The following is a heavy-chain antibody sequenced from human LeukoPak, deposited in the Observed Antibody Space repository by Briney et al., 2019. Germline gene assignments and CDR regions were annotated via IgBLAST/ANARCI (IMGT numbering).Heavy chain of an antibody. D-gene: IGHD1-26*01. V-gene: IGHV3-23*01. CDR3: AKDMTSIVGATFDY. J-gene: IGHJ4*02. CDR2: ISGSGGST. CDR1: GFTFTTFA. Sequence: GESLRLSCAASGFTFTTFAMSWVRQAPGKGLEWVSAISGSGGSTYYADSVKGRFTISRDNSKNTLYLQMNSLRAEDTAVYYCAKDMTSIVGATFDYWGQGTLVTVSS.